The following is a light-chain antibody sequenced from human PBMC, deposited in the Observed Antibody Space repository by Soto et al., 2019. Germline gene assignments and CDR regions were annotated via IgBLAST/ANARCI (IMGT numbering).Light chain of an antibody. CDR3: LVWDRSGDHWV. CDR2: HDR. CDR1: NIESKS. V-gene: IGLV3-21*01. J-gene: IGLJ3*02. Sequence: SYELTQPPSVSVAPGETAKIPCGGDNIESKSVHWYQQRPGQAPVVVLSHDRERPSGIPERFSGSNSGNTATLTISRAEAGDEADYYCLVWDRSGDHWVFGGGTKVTVL.